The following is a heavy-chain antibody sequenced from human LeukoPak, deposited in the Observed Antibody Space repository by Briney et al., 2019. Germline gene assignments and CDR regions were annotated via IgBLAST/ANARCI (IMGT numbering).Heavy chain of an antibody. CDR1: GGSISSYY. J-gene: IGHJ4*02. CDR2: IYYSGST. V-gene: IGHV4-59*12. CDR3: ARLDESGYYYFDY. D-gene: IGHD3-22*01. Sequence: SETLSLTCTVSGGSISSYYWSWIRQPPGKGLEWIGYIYYSGSTNYNPSLKSRVTISVDTSKNQFSLKLSSVTAADTAVYYCARLDESGYYYFDYWGQGTLVTVSS.